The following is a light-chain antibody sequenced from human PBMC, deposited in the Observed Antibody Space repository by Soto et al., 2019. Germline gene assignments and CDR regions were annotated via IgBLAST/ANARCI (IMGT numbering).Light chain of an antibody. CDR1: QSVSSY. V-gene: IGKV3-11*01. Sequence: ETVLTQSPATLSLSPGERATLSCRASQSVSSYLAWYQQKPGQAPRLLIYDASNRATGIPARFSGSGSGTYFTLTISSLEPEDFAVYYCQQRGNWPPLTFGGGTKVEIK. J-gene: IGKJ4*01. CDR2: DAS. CDR3: QQRGNWPPLT.